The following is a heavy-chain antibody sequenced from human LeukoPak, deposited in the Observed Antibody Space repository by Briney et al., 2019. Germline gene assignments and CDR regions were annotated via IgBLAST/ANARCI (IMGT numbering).Heavy chain of an antibody. CDR3: AREPQYVDVDY. J-gene: IGHJ4*02. CDR2: ISTSGST. V-gene: IGHV4-61*09. CDR1: GDSITSGSFY. D-gene: IGHD5-12*01. Sequence: SETLSLTCTVSGDSITSGSFYWSWIRQPAGKGLEWIGHISTSGSTNYNPSLKSRVTISLDTSKSQFSLKLSSVTAADTAVYYCAREPQYVDVDYWGQGTLVTVSS.